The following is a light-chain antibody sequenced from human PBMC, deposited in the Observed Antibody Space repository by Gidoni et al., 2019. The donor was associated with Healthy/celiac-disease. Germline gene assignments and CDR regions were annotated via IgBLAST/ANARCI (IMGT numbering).Light chain of an antibody. CDR1: QSISSY. Sequence: EMQRTQSPSSLSASVGDRVTITCRASQSISSYLNWYQQKPGKAPKLLIYAASSLQSGVPSRFSGSGSGTDFTLTISSLQPEDFATYYCQQSYSTVLTFGGGTKVEIK. CDR2: AAS. CDR3: QQSYSTVLT. V-gene: IGKV1-39*01. J-gene: IGKJ4*01.